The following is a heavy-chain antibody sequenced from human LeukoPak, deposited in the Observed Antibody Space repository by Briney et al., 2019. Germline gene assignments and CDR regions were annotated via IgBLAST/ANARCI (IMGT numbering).Heavy chain of an antibody. V-gene: IGHV3-74*01. Sequence: PGGSLRLSCAASGFTFSGYWMHWVRQAPGKGLVWVSHINGDESTTYYADSVKSRFTISKDNSKNTLYLQMNSLRAEDTAVYYCAKDYDILTGYVDYWGQGTLVTVSS. CDR2: INGDESTT. J-gene: IGHJ4*02. CDR3: AKDYDILTGYVDY. CDR1: GFTFSGYW. D-gene: IGHD3-9*01.